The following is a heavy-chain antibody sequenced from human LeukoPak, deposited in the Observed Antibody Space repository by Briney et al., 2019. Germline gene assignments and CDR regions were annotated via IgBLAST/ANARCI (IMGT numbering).Heavy chain of an antibody. Sequence: GASVKVSCKASGYTFTGYYMHWVRQAPGQGLEWMGGFDPEDGETIYAQKFQGRVTMTEDTSTDTAYMELSSLRSEDTAVYYCATGLDTGKENNYWGQGTLVTVSS. CDR2: FDPEDGET. D-gene: IGHD1-1*01. CDR3: ATGLDTGKENNY. J-gene: IGHJ4*02. CDR1: GYTFTGYY. V-gene: IGHV1-24*01.